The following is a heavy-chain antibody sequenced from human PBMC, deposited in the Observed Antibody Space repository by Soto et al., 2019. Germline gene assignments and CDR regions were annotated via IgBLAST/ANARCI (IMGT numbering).Heavy chain of an antibody. CDR2: IYYSGST. Sequence: PSETLSLTCTVSGGSISSGGYYWSWIRQHPGKGLEWIGYIYYSGSTYYNPSLKSRVTISVDTSKNQLSLKLSSVTAADTAVYYCARDFVYCTNGVCYPRYWFDPWGQGTLVTVSS. D-gene: IGHD2-8*01. V-gene: IGHV4-31*03. J-gene: IGHJ5*02. CDR3: ARDFVYCTNGVCYPRYWFDP. CDR1: GGSISSGGYY.